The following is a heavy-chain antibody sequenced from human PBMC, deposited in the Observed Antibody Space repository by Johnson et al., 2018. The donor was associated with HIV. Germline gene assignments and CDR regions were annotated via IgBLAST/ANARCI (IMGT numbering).Heavy chain of an antibody. Sequence: VQLVESGGGVVQPGKSLRLSCAASGFTFSKYGMSWVRQAPGKGLEWVSGINWNGGSTGYADSVKGRFTISRDNAKNSLYLQMNSLRAEDTAVYYCAASVYYYDSSGYFAFDIWGQGTMATVSS. CDR3: AASVYYYDSSGYFAFDI. V-gene: IGHV3-20*04. J-gene: IGHJ3*02. CDR2: INWNGGST. D-gene: IGHD3-22*01. CDR1: GFTFSKYG.